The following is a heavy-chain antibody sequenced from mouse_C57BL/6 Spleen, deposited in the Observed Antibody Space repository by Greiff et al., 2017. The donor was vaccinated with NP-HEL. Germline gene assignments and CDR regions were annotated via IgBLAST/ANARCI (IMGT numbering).Heavy chain of an antibody. V-gene: IGHV1-52*01. J-gene: IGHJ2*01. CDR1: GYTFTSYW. CDR2: IDPSDSET. D-gene: IGHD1-1*01. CDR3: ARVPYGSSYLYYFDY. Sequence: QVQLQQPGAELVRPGSSVKLSCKASGYTFTSYWMHWVKQRPIQGLEWIGNIDPSDSETHYNQKFKDKATLTVDKSSSTAYMQLSSLTSEDSAVYYCARVPYGSSYLYYFDYWGQGTTLTVSS.